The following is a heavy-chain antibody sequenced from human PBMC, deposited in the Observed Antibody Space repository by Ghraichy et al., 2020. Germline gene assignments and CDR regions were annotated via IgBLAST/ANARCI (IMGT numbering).Heavy chain of an antibody. V-gene: IGHV3-23*01. J-gene: IGHJ6*02. CDR1: GFTFSRYG. CDR3: MKDGDFQYYYYGMDV. Sequence: GGSLRLSCAASGFTFSRYGMSWVRQAPGEGLEWVSAISSSGAMAYYADSVKCRFTVSRDNSKSTLYLQMNSLRAEDTAIYYCMKDGDFQYYYYGMDVWGQGTTVTVSS. CDR2: ISSSGAMA. D-gene: IGHD4-17*01.